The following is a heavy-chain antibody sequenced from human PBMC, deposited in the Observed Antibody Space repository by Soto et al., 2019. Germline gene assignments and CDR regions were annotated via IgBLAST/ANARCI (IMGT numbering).Heavy chain of an antibody. Sequence: GGSLRLSCAASGFTFSSYWMHWVRQAPGKGLVWVSRINSDGSSTSYADSVKGRFTISRDNAKNTLYLQMNSLRAEDTAVYYCARDNEGQRFLEWLSSYYYYYMDVWGKGTTVTVSS. CDR2: INSDGSST. D-gene: IGHD3-3*01. CDR1: GFTFSSYW. CDR3: ARDNEGQRFLEWLSSYYYYYMDV. V-gene: IGHV3-74*01. J-gene: IGHJ6*03.